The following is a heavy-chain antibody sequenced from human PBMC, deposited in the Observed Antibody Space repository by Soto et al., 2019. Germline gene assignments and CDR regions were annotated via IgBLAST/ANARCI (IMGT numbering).Heavy chain of an antibody. CDR3: ARGLNAVVPAERETYHGMDV. CDR1: GGTIYSSIF. J-gene: IGHJ6*02. V-gene: IGHV4-4*02. CDR2: IYHSGST. D-gene: IGHD2-2*01. Sequence: PSDSLYLASAVSGGTIYSSIFSGSVRQPPGQGLEWIGEIYHSGSTNYNPSLKSRVTISVDKSKNQFSLKLSSVTAADTAVYYCARGLNAVVPAERETYHGMDVCGQGTTVTVSS.